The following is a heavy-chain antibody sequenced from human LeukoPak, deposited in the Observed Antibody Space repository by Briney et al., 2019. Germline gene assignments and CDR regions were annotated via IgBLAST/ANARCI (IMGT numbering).Heavy chain of an antibody. Sequence: ASVKVSCKASGYTFTSYGISWVRQAPGQGLEWMGWISAYNGNTNYAQKLQGRVTMTTDTSTSTAYMELRSLRSDVTAVYYCARDSMVTIFGVVIIPVGFDYWGQGTLVTVSS. CDR2: ISAYNGNT. CDR1: GYTFTSYG. J-gene: IGHJ4*02. V-gene: IGHV1-18*01. CDR3: ARDSMVTIFGVVIIPVGFDY. D-gene: IGHD3-3*01.